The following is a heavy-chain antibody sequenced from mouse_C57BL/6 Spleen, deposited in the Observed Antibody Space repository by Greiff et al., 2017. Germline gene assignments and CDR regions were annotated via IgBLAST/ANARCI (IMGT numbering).Heavy chain of an antibody. D-gene: IGHD4-1*01. CDR3: AVWDEDWFAY. J-gene: IGHJ3*01. CDR2: IHPNSGST. V-gene: IGHV1-64*01. CDR1: GYTFTSYW. Sequence: QVQLQQPGAELVKPGASVKLSCKASGYTFTSYWMHWVKQRPGQGLEWIGMIHPNSGSTNYNEKFKSKATLTVDKSSSTAYMQVSSLTSEDSAVYYCAVWDEDWFAYWGQGTLVTVSA.